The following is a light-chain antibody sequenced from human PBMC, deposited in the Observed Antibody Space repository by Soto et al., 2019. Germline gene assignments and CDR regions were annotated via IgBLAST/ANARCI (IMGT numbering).Light chain of an antibody. V-gene: IGLV2-11*01. CDR3: CSFAGSYSYV. CDR1: SSDVGRYDY. Sequence: QSVLTQPRSVSGSPGQSVTIYCTGTSSDVGRYDYVSWYQQHPGKAPKLIVYDVTERPSGVPDRFSGSKSGNTASLTISGLQAEDEADYSCCSFAGSYSYVFGTGTKVTVL. J-gene: IGLJ1*01. CDR2: DVT.